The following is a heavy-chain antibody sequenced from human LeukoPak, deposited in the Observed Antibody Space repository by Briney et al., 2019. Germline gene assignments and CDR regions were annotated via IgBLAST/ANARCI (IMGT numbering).Heavy chain of an antibody. CDR1: GDSVSSNSAA. CDR2: TYYRSKWYN. V-gene: IGHV6-1*01. Sequence: SQTLSLTCALSGDSVSSNSAAWTWIRQSPSRGLEWLGRTYYRSKWYNDYAVSVKSRITINPDTSKNQFSLQLNSVTPEDTAVYYCARGTIGTYNWFDPWGQGTLVTVSS. D-gene: IGHD1-14*01. CDR3: ARGTIGTYNWFDP. J-gene: IGHJ5*02.